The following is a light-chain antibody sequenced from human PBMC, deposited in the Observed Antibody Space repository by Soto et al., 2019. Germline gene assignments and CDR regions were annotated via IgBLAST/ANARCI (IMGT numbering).Light chain of an antibody. CDR1: SSNIGNNY. CDR3: GTWDSSLSAVV. V-gene: IGLV1-51*01. Sequence: QAVVTQPPSVSAAPGQKVTISCSGSSSNIGNNYVSWYQQLPGTAPKLLIYDNNKRPSGITDRFSGSKSGTSATLGITGLQTGDEADYYCGTWDSSLSAVVFGGGTQLTV. J-gene: IGLJ2*01. CDR2: DNN.